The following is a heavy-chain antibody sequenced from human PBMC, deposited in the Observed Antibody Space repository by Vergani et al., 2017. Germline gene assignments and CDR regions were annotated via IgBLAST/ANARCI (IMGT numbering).Heavy chain of an antibody. CDR1: GGSITSSSYY. CDR2: IYNSGGA. Sequence: QLHLQESGPGLVKPSETLSLTCTVSGGSITSSSYYWGWIRQPPWKGLEWIGNIYNSGGAYYNPSLKGRVTISVDTSKNQFSLEVTSGTAADTAIYFCARTESFILRYFHVAVWGQGTLVTVSS. D-gene: IGHD3-9*01. CDR3: ARTESFILRYFHVAV. J-gene: IGHJ4*02. V-gene: IGHV4-39*01.